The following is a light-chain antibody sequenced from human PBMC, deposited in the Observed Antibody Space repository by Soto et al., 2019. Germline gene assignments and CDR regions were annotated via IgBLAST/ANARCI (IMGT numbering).Light chain of an antibody. CDR2: LAS. Sequence: GDRVTITCRASQDISTYLAWYQQNPGRAPKLLIYLASHLHTGVPSRFRGSGSGTEFTLTISSLQPEDFATYYCQQLYSDPPWTFGQGTRVEIK. J-gene: IGKJ1*01. CDR3: QQLYSDPPWT. V-gene: IGKV1-9*01. CDR1: QDISTY.